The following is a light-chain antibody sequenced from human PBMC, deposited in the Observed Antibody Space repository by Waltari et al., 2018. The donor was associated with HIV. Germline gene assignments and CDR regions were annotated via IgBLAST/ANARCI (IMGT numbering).Light chain of an antibody. V-gene: IGLV2-11*01. J-gene: IGLJ1*01. CDR2: DVN. CDR3: CAYAAGHVSYV. CDR1: TSAVGFYDY. Sequence: QSALTQPPSVSGSPGQAFSIPCPGTTSAVGFYDYASSSQQYPGKAPKLIIFDVNQRPSAVPGRISGSKSGNTASLTISGLQTEDEADYFCCAYAAGHVSYVFGNGTAVAVL.